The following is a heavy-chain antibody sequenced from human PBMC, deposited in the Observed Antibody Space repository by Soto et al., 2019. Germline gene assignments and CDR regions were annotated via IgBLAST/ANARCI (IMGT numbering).Heavy chain of an antibody. CDR1: GFTFSSYG. V-gene: IGHV3-30*18. J-gene: IGHJ2*01. D-gene: IGHD6-13*01. CDR2: ISYDGSNK. Sequence: QVQLVESGGGVAQPGRSLRLSCAASGFTFSSYGMHWVRQAPGKGLEWVAVISYDGSNKYYADSVKGRFTISRDNSKNTLYLQMNSLRAEDTAVYYCAKGELAAAAGGWRSWYFDLWGRGTLVTVSS. CDR3: AKGELAAAAGGWRSWYFDL.